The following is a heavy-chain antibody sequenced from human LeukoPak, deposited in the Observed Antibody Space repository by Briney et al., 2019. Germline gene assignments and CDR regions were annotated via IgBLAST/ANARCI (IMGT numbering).Heavy chain of an antibody. Sequence: GGSLRLSCAASGFTFSNYAMNWVRQAPGKGLEWVSGITGSGGSTYYADSVKGRFTISRDNSKNTLYLRMNSLRAEDTAVYYCAKDTFARIAVAGYWGQGTLVTVSS. CDR3: AKDTFARIAVAGY. V-gene: IGHV3-23*01. D-gene: IGHD6-19*01. CDR1: GFTFSNYA. CDR2: ITGSGGST. J-gene: IGHJ4*02.